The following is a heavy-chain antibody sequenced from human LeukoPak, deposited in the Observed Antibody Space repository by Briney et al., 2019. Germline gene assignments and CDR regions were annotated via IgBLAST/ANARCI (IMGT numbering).Heavy chain of an antibody. CDR2: IGASGGST. J-gene: IGHJ4*02. CDR3: AKAEGYDILTGLDY. D-gene: IGHD3-9*01. Sequence: GRSLRLSCAASGFTFSSYAMSCVRQAPGKGLEWVSGIGASGGSTYYADSVKGRFTISRDNSKNTLYLQMNSLRTEDTAVYYCAKAEGYDILTGLDYWGQGTLVTVSS. CDR1: GFTFSSYA. V-gene: IGHV3-23*01.